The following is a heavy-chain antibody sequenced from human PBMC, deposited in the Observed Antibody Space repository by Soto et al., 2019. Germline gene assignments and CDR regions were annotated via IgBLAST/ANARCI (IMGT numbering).Heavy chain of an antibody. CDR2: INAGNGNT. J-gene: IGHJ4*02. CDR1: GYTFTSYA. V-gene: IGHV1-3*01. CDR3: ARRNIAAADVVDY. D-gene: IGHD6-13*01. Sequence: QVQLVQSGAEVKKPGASVKVSCKASGYTFTSYAMHWGRQAPGQRLEWMGWINAGNGNTKYSQKFQGRVTITRYTTASTAYMELSSLRSEDKAVYYCARRNIAAADVVDYWGQGTLLNVSS.